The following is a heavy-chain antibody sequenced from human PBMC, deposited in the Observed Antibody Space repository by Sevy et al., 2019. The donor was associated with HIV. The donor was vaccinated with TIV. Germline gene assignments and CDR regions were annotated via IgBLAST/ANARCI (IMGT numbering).Heavy chain of an antibody. V-gene: IGHV4-38-2*01. D-gene: IGHD6-19*01. CDR3: ARAIGTQVAGLYYFDY. CDR2: IYHSGYS. J-gene: IGHJ4*02. CDR1: GYSISSDYY. Sequence: SETLSLTCAVSGYSISSDYYWGWIRQPPGKGLEWIGSIYHSGYSYYNPSPKIRVTISVDTSKNQFSLKLSSVIAADTAVFYCARAIGTQVAGLYYFDYWGQGTLVTVSS.